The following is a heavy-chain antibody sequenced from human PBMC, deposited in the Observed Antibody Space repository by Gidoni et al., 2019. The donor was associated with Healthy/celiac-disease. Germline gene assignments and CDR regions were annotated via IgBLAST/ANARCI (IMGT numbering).Heavy chain of an antibody. Sequence: QVQLQQWGAGLLKPSETLSLTCAVYGGSFSGYYWSWIRQPPGKGLEWIGEINHSGSTNYNPSLKSRVTISVDTSKNQFSLKLSSVTAADTAVYYCARSRQIWFGELPQLYYFDYWGQGTLVTVSS. J-gene: IGHJ4*02. CDR3: ARSRQIWFGELPQLYYFDY. CDR2: INHSGST. CDR1: GGSFSGYY. D-gene: IGHD3-10*01. V-gene: IGHV4-34*01.